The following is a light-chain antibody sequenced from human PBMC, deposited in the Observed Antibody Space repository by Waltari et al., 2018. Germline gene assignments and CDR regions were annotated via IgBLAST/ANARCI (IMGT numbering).Light chain of an antibody. CDR2: DAS. CDR1: QGVGRS. Sequence: SCRASQGVGRSLCWYQQKHCQAPRLLIYDASTRATGIPDRFSGGGSGTDFSLTISRLEPEDFAVYYCQMYVRLPVTFGQGTKVEI. J-gene: IGKJ1*01. CDR3: QMYVRLPVT. V-gene: IGKV3D-11*01.